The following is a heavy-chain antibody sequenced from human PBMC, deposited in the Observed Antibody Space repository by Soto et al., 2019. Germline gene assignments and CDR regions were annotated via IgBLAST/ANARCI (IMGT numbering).Heavy chain of an antibody. CDR3: ARDPFGNYGYFYYYGMDV. Sequence: GGSLRLSCAASGFTFSSYSMNWVRQAPGKGLEWVSSISSSSSYIYYADSVKGRFTISRDNAKNSLYLQMNSLRAEDTAVYYCARDPFGNYGYFYYYGMDVRAQRTTDTCSS. D-gene: IGHD3-10*01. CDR2: ISSSSSYI. V-gene: IGHV3-21*01. CDR1: GFTFSSYS. J-gene: IGHJ6*02.